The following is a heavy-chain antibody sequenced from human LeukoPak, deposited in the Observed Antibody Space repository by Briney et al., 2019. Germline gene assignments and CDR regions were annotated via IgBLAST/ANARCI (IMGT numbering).Heavy chain of an antibody. CDR1: GFIFHDYS. CDR3: AKGQRVDYGDYSFDR. CDR2: VNWNSGTI. Sequence: SLRLSCAASGFIFHDYSMHWVRQAPGKGLEWVSGVNWNSGTIGYTDSVKGRFTLSRDNARNSLFLQMNSLRPEDTAFYYCAKGQRVDYGDYSFDRWGQGTLVTVSP. J-gene: IGHJ4*02. V-gene: IGHV3-9*01. D-gene: IGHD4-17*01.